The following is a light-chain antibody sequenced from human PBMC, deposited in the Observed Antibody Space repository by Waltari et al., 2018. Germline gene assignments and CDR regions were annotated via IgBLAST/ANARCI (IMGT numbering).Light chain of an antibody. V-gene: IGKV1-39*01. CDR2: AAS. Sequence: DIQMTQSPSSLSASVGDRVTITCRASQSISIYLNWYQQKPGKAPKLLIYAASSLQSGVPSRFSGSGSGTYFTLTISSLQPEDFATYYCQQSYSTPLTFGGGTKVEIK. CDR3: QQSYSTPLT. CDR1: QSISIY. J-gene: IGKJ4*01.